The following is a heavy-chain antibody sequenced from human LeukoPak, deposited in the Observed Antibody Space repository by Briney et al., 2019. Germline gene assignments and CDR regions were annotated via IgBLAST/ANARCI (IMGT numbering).Heavy chain of an antibody. CDR1: GFTFSSYS. J-gene: IGHJ4*02. CDR2: INSDGSST. CDR3: ARDGYSSGWYWTSQLNFDY. V-gene: IGHV3-74*01. D-gene: IGHD6-19*01. Sequence: GGSLRLSCAASGFTFSSYSMNWVRQAPGKGLVWVSRINSDGSSTSYADSVKGRFTISRDNAKNTLYLQMNSLRAEDTAVYYCARDGYSSGWYWTSQLNFDYWGQGTLVTVSS.